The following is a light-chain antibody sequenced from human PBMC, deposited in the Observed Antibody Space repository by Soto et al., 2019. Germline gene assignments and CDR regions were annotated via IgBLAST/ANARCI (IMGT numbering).Light chain of an antibody. CDR3: QKLNAYPPCT. J-gene: IGKJ1*01. Sequence: QLTQSPSSLSASVGDRVTITCRASQGISSNLAWYQQKPGRAPKLLIFGASTLQSAVPSRFCGSGSGTDFTPTTSSLQPEDFATYYCQKLNAYPPCTFGQGTKVDIK. V-gene: IGKV1-9*01. CDR2: GAS. CDR1: QGISSN.